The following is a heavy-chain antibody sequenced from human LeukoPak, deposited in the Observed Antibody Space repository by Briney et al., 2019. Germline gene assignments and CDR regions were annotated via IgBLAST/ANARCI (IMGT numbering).Heavy chain of an antibody. CDR1: GFSFTSFV. CDR3: AKDLTGHGDVPDY. Sequence: GGSLRLSCAASGFSFTSFVMTWVRQAPGKGLEWVSAISGTAPYYADSVKGRFTVSRDNSKSTVYLHMGGLRVDDSAVYFCAKDLTGHGDVPDYWGQGTLVTVSS. J-gene: IGHJ4*02. CDR2: ISGTAP. D-gene: IGHD4-17*01. V-gene: IGHV3-23*01.